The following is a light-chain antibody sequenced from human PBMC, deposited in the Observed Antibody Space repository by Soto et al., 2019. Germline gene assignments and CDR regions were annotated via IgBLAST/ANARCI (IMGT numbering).Light chain of an antibody. CDR2: VAS. V-gene: IGKV3-20*01. CDR1: QSVTSSY. CDR3: QQYGSSPWT. J-gene: IGKJ1*01. Sequence: ESVLTQSPGTLSLSPGERASISCRASQSVTSSYLAWYQQKPGQAPRLLIYVASNRATGIPDRFSGSGSGTDFPLTINRLGPEDVAVYYCQQYGSSPWTFGQGTKVEIK.